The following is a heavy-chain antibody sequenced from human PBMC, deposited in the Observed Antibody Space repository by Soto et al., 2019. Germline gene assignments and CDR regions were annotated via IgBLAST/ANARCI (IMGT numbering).Heavy chain of an antibody. V-gene: IGHV4-61*05. CDR1: GGSISSSSDY. D-gene: IGHD3-10*01. J-gene: IGHJ4*02. CDR2: IYYSGST. CDR3: AGTMVRGVIMFDY. Sequence: SETPSLTCTVSGGSISSSSDYWSWIRQPPGKGLEWIGYIYYSGSTNYNPSLKSRVTISVDTSKNQFSLKLSSVTAADTAVYYCAGTMVRGVIMFDYWGQGTLVTVSS.